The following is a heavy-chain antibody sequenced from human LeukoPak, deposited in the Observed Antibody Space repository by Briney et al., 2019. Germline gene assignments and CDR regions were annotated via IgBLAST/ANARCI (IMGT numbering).Heavy chain of an antibody. J-gene: IGHJ4*02. CDR1: GFTFSSYA. CDR3: ASIGSYYSAHY. Sequence: GGSLRLSCAASGFTFSSYAMSWVRQAPGKGLEWVSAISGSGGSTYYADSVKGRFTISRDNSKNTLYLQMNSLRAEDTAVYYCASIGSYYSAHYWGQGTLVTVSS. D-gene: IGHD3-10*01. V-gene: IGHV3-23*01. CDR2: ISGSGGST.